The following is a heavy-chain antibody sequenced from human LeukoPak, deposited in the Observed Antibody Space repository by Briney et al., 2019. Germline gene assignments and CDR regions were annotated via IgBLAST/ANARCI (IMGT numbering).Heavy chain of an antibody. D-gene: IGHD1-26*01. Sequence: GRSLRLSCAASGFTFDDYAMHWVRQAPGKGLEWVSGISWNSGSIGYADSVKGRFTISRDNAKNSLYLQMNSLRVEDTAVYYCARWGLGPSFDYWGRGTLVTVSS. V-gene: IGHV3-9*01. J-gene: IGHJ4*02. CDR2: ISWNSGSI. CDR3: ARWGLGPSFDY. CDR1: GFTFDDYA.